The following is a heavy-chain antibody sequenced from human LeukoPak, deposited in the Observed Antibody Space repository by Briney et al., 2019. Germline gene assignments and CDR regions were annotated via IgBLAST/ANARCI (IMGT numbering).Heavy chain of an antibody. V-gene: IGHV3-23*01. Sequence: PGGSLRLSCAASGFTFNNYAMSWVRQAPGKGREWVSTISGGGDTTYYSVKGRFVISRDNSKNTLFLNSLRAEDTAIYFCAKNAGDGGYYYYLDVWGKGTPVTVSS. J-gene: IGHJ6*03. CDR1: GFTFNNYA. D-gene: IGHD3-16*01. CDR2: ISGGGDTT. CDR3: AKNAGDGGYYYYLDV.